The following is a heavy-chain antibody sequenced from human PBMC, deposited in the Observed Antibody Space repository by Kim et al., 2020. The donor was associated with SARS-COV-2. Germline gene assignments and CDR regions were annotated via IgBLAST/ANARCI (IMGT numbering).Heavy chain of an antibody. Sequence: VKGRFTISRDDAKNSLYLQMNSLRAEDTALYHCARVNHPRGYSYYCGMDVWGQGTTVTVSS. D-gene: IGHD3-10*01. J-gene: IGHJ6*02. V-gene: IGHV3-20*01. CDR3: ARVNHPRGYSYYCGMDV.